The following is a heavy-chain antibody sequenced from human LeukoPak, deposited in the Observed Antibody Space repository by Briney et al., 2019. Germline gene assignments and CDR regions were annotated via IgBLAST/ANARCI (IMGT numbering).Heavy chain of an antibody. CDR3: AKDVGFI. CDR2: ISYDGSNK. J-gene: IGHJ3*02. Sequence: GGSLRLSCAASGFTFSSYGMHWVRQAPGKGLEWVAVISYDGSNKYYADSVKGRSTISRDNSKNTLYLQMNSLRAEDTAVYYCAKDVGFIWGQGTMVTVSS. V-gene: IGHV3-30*18. D-gene: IGHD3-10*01. CDR1: GFTFSSYG.